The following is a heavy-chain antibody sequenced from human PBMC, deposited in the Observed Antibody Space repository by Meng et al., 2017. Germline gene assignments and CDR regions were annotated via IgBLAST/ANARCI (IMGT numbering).Heavy chain of an antibody. J-gene: IGHJ4*02. CDR2: IYWDDDK. D-gene: IGHD5-24*01. CDR1: GFSLSTSGVG. CDR3: AHRPNVEMATYHFDY. V-gene: IGHV2-5*02. Sequence: QLTLKESCPTLVKPTQTLTLTCTFSGFSLSTSGVGVGWIRQPPGKALEWLALIYWDDDKRYSPSLKSRLTITKDTSKNQVVLTMTNMDPVDTATYYCAHRPNVEMATYHFDYWGQGTLVTVSS.